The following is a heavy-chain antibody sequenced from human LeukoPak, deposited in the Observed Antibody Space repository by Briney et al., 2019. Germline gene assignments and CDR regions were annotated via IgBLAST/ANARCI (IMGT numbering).Heavy chain of an antibody. J-gene: IGHJ4*02. CDR3: ARHQVGATQYYFDY. V-gene: IGHV4-39*01. CDR1: GGSISSSDYY. CDR2: IYYDGNT. Sequence: PSETLSLTCTVSGGSISSSDYYWGWIRQPPGKGLEWIGSIYYDGNTYYNPSLKSRVTISVDTSKKQFSLKLSSVTAADTAVFYCARHQVGATQYYFDYWGQGTLVTVSS. D-gene: IGHD1-26*01.